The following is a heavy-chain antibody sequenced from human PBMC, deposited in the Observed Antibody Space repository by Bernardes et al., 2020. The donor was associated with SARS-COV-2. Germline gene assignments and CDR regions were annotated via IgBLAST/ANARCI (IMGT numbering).Heavy chain of an antibody. Sequence: EGVPGMSTKGSSPYYADSVKGRVTISRDNSKNTLYLQMNSLRAEDTAVYYCSKSRFQLQSDYMDGWGKGTTVTVSS. CDR2: MSTKGSSP. CDR3: SKSRFQLQSDYMDG. J-gene: IGHJ6*03. V-gene: IGHV3-23*01. D-gene: IGHD2-2*01.